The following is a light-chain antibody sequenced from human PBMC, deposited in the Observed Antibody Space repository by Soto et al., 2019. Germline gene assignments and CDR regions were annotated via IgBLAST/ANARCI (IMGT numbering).Light chain of an antibody. Sequence: EIALTQSPATLSLSPGERATLSCRASQSISRYLAWYQQKPGQAPRLLIYGASSRATGIADRFTGSGSGTDFTLTISRLEPEDFAVYYCQQYGNSPRTFGQGTKV. CDR1: QSISRY. V-gene: IGKV3-20*01. J-gene: IGKJ1*01. CDR3: QQYGNSPRT. CDR2: GAS.